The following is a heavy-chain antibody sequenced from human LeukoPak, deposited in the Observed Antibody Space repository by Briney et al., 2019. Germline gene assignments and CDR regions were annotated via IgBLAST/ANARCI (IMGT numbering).Heavy chain of an antibody. V-gene: IGHV4-59*08. CDR2: IYHSGST. CDR3: VRLRYSASYCFDY. CDR1: GGSISNKY. D-gene: IGHD1-26*01. J-gene: IGHJ4*02. Sequence: SETLSLTCTVSGGSISNKYWSWIRQPPGKGLEWIGKIYHSGSTYYNPTLKSRVTISVDTSKNQFSLKLSSVTAADTAVYYCVRLRYSASYCFDYWGQGTLVTASS.